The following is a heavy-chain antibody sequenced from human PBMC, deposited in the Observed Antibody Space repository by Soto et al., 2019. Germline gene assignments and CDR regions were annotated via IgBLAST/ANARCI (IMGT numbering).Heavy chain of an antibody. V-gene: IGHV3-74*01. CDR2: VNSDGSIT. CDR3: TRDQASSSAV. Sequence: EVQLVESGGGLVQPGGSLRLSCAASGFDFSNAWMHWVRQAPGKGLVWVSHVNSDGSITTYADSVKGRFTISRDNAKNTVYLQMNSLRVEDTAVYYCTRDQASSSAVWGQGTLVTGSS. CDR1: GFDFSNAW. D-gene: IGHD2-15*01. J-gene: IGHJ4*02.